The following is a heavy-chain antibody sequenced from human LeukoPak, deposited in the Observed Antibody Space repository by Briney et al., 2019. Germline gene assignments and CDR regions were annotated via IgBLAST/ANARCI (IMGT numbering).Heavy chain of an antibody. CDR2: ISSSSSYR. D-gene: IGHD6-19*01. CDR1: GFTFSSYS. Sequence: GGSLRLTCAASGFTFSSYSMNWVRQAPGKGLEWVSSISSSSSYRYYADSVKGRFTISRDNAKNSLYLQMNSLRAEDTAVYYCARASAVAGTRHYWGQGTLVTVSS. V-gene: IGHV3-21*01. CDR3: ARASAVAGTRHY. J-gene: IGHJ4*02.